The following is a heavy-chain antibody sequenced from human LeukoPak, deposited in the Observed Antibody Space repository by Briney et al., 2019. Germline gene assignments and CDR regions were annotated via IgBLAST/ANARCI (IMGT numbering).Heavy chain of an antibody. CDR1: GFTFSSYA. Sequence: GGSLRLSCAASGFTFSSYAMHWVRQAPGKGLEYVSAISSNGGSTYYANSVKGRFTISRDNSKNTPYLQMGSLRAEDMAVYYCAREGYYDFWSGPLPLDYWGQGTLVTVSS. J-gene: IGHJ4*02. V-gene: IGHV3-64*01. CDR2: ISSNGGST. D-gene: IGHD3-3*01. CDR3: AREGYYDFWSGPLPLDY.